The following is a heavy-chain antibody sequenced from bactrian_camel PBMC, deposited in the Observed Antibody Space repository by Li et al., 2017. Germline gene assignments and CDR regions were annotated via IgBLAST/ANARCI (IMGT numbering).Heavy chain of an antibody. CDR1: GYTLPMN. J-gene: IGHJ4*01. V-gene: IGHV3S53*01. Sequence: HVQLVESGGVSVQAGGSLKLSCVASGYTLPMNMGWFRRLPGQEREGVAAIAGDGTTYYADSVKGRFTVSRDNAKKTVNLQMNSLKPEDTAMYYCAAAGRAYGGTCRRWVFDIWGQGTQVTVSS. D-gene: IGHD6*01. CDR2: IAGDGTT. CDR3: AAAGRAYGGTCRRWVFDI.